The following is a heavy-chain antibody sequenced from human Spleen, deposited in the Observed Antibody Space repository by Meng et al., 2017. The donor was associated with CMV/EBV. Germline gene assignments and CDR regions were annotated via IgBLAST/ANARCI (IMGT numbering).Heavy chain of an antibody. CDR2: IKQDGSEK. D-gene: IGHD1-1*01. V-gene: IGHV3-7*01. CDR1: GFTFTTYW. Sequence: GGSLRLSCAASGFTFTTYWMSWVRQAPGKGLEWVANIKQDGSEKYNVDSVKGRFTISRDNARHSIYLQMNSLRAEDTAVYYCARSTLMKVLPTGLVEHYYYGMDVWGQGTTVTVSS. J-gene: IGHJ6*02. CDR3: ARSTLMKVLPTGLVEHYYYGMDV.